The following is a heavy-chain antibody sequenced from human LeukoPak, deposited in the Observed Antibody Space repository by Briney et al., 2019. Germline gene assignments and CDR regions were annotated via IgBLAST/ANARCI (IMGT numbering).Heavy chain of an antibody. V-gene: IGHV4-59*01. CDR2: IYYSGST. D-gene: IGHD2-15*01. CDR1: GGSISSYY. CDR3: AREHCSGGSCYPQYGASDI. J-gene: IGHJ3*02. Sequence: SETLSLTCTVSGGSISSYYWSWIRQPPGKGLEWIGYIYYSGSTNYNPSLKSRVTISVDTSKNQFSLKLSSVTAADTAVYYCAREHCSGGSCYPQYGASDIWGQGTMVTVSS.